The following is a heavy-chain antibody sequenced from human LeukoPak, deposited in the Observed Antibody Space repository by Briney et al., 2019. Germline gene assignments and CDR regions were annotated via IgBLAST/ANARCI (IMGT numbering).Heavy chain of an antibody. V-gene: IGHV3-64D*06. Sequence: GGSLRLSCSASGFRFSAYAMHWVRQAPGKGLEYVSAISPNGDNTYYADSVRGRFSISRDNTKNTLYLQMNSLRPEDTAVYYCVPKGNEGYWGQGTLVTVSS. D-gene: IGHD1-1*01. CDR3: VPKGNEGY. CDR2: ISPNGDNT. CDR1: GFRFSAYA. J-gene: IGHJ4*02.